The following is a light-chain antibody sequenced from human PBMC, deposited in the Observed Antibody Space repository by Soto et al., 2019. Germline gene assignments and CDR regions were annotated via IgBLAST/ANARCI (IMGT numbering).Light chain of an antibody. V-gene: IGLV2-14*01. CDR3: SSYTSISTLYV. CDR1: SIDVGAYNY. Sequence: QSALTQFASVSGSPGQSITISCTGTSIDVGAYNYVSWYQQHPGKAPELMIYEVSHRPSGVSNRFSGSKSDNTASLTISGLQAEDEADYYCSSYTSISTLYVFGTGTKLTVL. J-gene: IGLJ1*01. CDR2: EVS.